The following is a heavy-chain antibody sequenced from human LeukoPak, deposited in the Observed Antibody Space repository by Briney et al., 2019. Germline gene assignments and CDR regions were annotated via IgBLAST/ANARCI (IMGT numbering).Heavy chain of an antibody. D-gene: IGHD5-18*01. V-gene: IGHV3-21*01. CDR2: ISSSSSYI. Sequence: GGSLRLSCAACGFTFSSHSMNLVRQAPGKGLEWVSSISSSSSYIYHADSVKGRFTISRDNAKNSLYLQMNSLRAEDTAVYYCARDRGYSYGLDYYYGMDVWGQGTTVTVSS. J-gene: IGHJ6*02. CDR1: GFTFSSHS. CDR3: ARDRGYSYGLDYYYGMDV.